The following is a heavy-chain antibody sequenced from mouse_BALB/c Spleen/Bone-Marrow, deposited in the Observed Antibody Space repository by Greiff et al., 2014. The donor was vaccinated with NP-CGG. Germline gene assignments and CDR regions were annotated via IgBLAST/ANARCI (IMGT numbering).Heavy chain of an antibody. CDR2: IFPGTGTT. CDR1: GYTFTSYW. CDR3: ARGGSRLRGYFDV. J-gene: IGHJ1*01. D-gene: IGHD1-1*01. Sequence: QVQLQQPGAELVKPGASVKLSCKTSGYTFTSYWIQWVKQRPGQGPGWIGEIFPGTGTTYYNEKFKGKATLTIDTSSSTAYMQLSSLTSEDSAVYFCARGGSRLRGYFDVWGAGTTVTVSS. V-gene: IGHV1S132*01.